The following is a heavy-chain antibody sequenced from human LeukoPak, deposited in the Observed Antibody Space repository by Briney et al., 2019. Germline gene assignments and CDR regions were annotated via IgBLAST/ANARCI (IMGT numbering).Heavy chain of an antibody. V-gene: IGHV1-18*01. D-gene: IGHD3-22*01. CDR3: ARDRTYYYDSSGHYPDY. CDR1: GYTFTSYG. Sequence: ASGKVSCKASGYTFTSYGISWVRQAPGQGLEWMEWISAYNGNTNYAQKLQGRVTMTTDTSTSTAYMELRSLRSDDTAVYYCARDRTYYYDSSGHYPDYWGQGTLVTVSS. CDR2: ISAYNGNT. J-gene: IGHJ4*02.